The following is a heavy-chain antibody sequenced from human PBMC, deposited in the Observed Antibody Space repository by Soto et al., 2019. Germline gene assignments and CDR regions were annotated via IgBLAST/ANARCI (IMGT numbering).Heavy chain of an antibody. V-gene: IGHV4-59*01. CDR3: ATSLGAVTTDDAFDI. Sequence: SETLSRTWTVSGGSIRSYYWSWIRQPPGTGLEWIVYIYYSGSTNYNPSLKSRVTISVDTSKNQFSLKLSSVTAADTAVYYCATSLGAVTTDDAFDIWGQGTMVTGSS. CDR2: IYYSGST. J-gene: IGHJ3*02. CDR1: GGSIRSYY. D-gene: IGHD4-17*01.